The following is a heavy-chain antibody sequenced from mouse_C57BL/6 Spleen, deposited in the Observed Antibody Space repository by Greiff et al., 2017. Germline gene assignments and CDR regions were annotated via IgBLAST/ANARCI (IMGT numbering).Heavy chain of an antibody. J-gene: IGHJ3*01. CDR3: APYDYGGFAY. V-gene: IGHV1-42*01. Sequence: EVQLQQSGPELVKPGASVKISCKASGYSFTGYYMNWVKQSPEKSLEWIGEINPSTGGTTYNQKFKAKATLTVDKSSSTAYMQLKSLTSEDSAVYYCAPYDYGGFAYWGQGTLVTVSA. CDR2: INPSTGGT. CDR1: GYSFTGYY. D-gene: IGHD2-4*01.